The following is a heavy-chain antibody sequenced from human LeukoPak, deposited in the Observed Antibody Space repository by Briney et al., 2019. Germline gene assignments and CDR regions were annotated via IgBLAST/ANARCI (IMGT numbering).Heavy chain of an antibody. J-gene: IGHJ4*02. CDR1: GGSINTRTNY. V-gene: IGHV4-39*07. D-gene: IGHD6-19*01. Sequence: SETLSLTCAVSGGSINTRTNYWGWIRQPPGKTLDWIVTIYYTGNTYYNPSLKSRLTISIDTSRNQFSLRLTSVTAADTALYFCARGVVVLNTKLGGWEYWGPRTLVTVSS. CDR2: IYYTGNT. CDR3: ARGVVVLNTKLGGWEY.